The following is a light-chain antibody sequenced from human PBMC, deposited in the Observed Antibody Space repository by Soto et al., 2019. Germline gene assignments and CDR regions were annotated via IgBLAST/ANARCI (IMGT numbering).Light chain of an antibody. CDR2: KAS. CDR3: HLSFT. CDR1: QSISSW. J-gene: IGKJ3*01. Sequence: DIQMTQSPSTLSASVGDRVTITCRASQSISSWLAWYQQKPGKAPKLLIYKASSLKSGLPSRFRGSGSGTEFTLTISRLKPDAFATYYCHLSFTFGPGPKVDIK. V-gene: IGKV1-5*03.